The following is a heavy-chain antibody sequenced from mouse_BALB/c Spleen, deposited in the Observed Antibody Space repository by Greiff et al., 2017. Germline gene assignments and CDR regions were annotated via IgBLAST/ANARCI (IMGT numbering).Heavy chain of an antibody. J-gene: IGHJ2*01. Sequence: VQLQQPGAELVRPGASVKLSCKASGYTFTSYWMHWVKQRPGQGLEWIGNIYPGSGSTNYDEKFKSKATLTVDTSSSTAYMQLSSLTSEDSAVYYCTRSYYSYYFDYWGQGTTLTVSS. V-gene: IGHV1-55*01. CDR1: GYTFTSYW. D-gene: IGHD2-10*01. CDR3: TRSYYSYYFDY. CDR2: IYPGSGST.